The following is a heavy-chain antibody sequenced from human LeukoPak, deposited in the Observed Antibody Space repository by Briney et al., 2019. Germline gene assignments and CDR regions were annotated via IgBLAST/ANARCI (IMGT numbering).Heavy chain of an antibody. CDR2: MWNDGSNK. D-gene: IGHD2-21*02. CDR1: GFSFSSCG. J-gene: IGHJ3*02. CDR3: ARGGDVSLGAFDN. Sequence: SAGTLRLSCAASGFSFSSCGLYWVRQAPGKGLEWVGVMWNDGSNKYYEDSVKGRFTTSRDYSNNTLYLQINSLTAEETADYYGARGGDVSLGAFDNWGQGTMVTVSS. V-gene: IGHV3-33*07.